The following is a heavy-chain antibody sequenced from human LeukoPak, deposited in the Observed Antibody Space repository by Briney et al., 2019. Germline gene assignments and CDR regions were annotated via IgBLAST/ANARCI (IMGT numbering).Heavy chain of an antibody. J-gene: IGHJ5*02. Sequence: PSETLSLTCSVSGGSITSHSWLWGWIRQPPGKGLEWIGSISSSGTTYYSPSLSSRLTISLDTSKNQFSLKLSSMTAADTAVYYCARHPDNGGVDGFDPWGQGTLVTVSS. D-gene: IGHD3-3*01. CDR1: GGSITSHSWL. CDR2: ISSSGTT. V-gene: IGHV4-39*01. CDR3: ARHPDNGGVDGFDP.